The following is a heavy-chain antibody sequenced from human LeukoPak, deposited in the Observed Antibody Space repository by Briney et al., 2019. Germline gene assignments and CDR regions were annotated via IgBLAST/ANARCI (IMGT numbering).Heavy chain of an antibody. CDR1: GGTFSSYA. CDR3: ARGLSVDDFWSGLPPGAYYYYGMDV. D-gene: IGHD3-3*01. CDR2: IIPIFGTA. V-gene: IGHV1-69*13. J-gene: IGHJ6*02. Sequence: ASVKVSCKASGGTFSSYAISWVRQAPGQGLEWMGGIIPIFGTANYAQKFQGRVTITADESTGTAYMELSSLRSEDTAVYYCARGLSVDDFWSGLPPGAYYYYGMDVWGQGTTVTVSS.